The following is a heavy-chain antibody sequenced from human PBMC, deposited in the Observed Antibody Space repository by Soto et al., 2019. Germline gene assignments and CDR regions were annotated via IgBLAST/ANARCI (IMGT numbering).Heavy chain of an antibody. J-gene: IGHJ5*02. CDR3: AKDIRGRTAAAVYNWFDP. D-gene: IGHD6-13*01. CDR1: GGSINSDY. V-gene: IGHV4-59*01. CDR2: IYNSGST. Sequence: SETLSLTCTVSGGSINSDYWSWIRQPPGKALEWIGYIYNSGSTNYSPSLNSRVTISVDASKNQFSLKLNSVTAADTAVYYCAKDIRGRTAAAVYNWFDPWGQGILVT.